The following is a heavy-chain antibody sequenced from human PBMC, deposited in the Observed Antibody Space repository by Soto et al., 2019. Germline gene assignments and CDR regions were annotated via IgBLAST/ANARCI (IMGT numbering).Heavy chain of an antibody. V-gene: IGHV4-4*07. Sequence: QVQLQESGPGLVRPSETLSLTCTVSGGSIGTSYWNWIRQTAGKRLEWLGRIYITGSTNLNPSLRSRVAMSVDTSKNQFSLKLSSVTAADTAVYYCARGGRDGFDIWGPGAMVTVSS. CDR2: IYITGST. CDR3: ARGGRDGFDI. CDR1: GGSIGTSY. J-gene: IGHJ3*02.